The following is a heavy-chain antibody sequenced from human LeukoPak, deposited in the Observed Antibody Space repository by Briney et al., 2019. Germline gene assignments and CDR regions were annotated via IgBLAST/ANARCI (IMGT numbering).Heavy chain of an antibody. CDR3: ARDESYSSDY. D-gene: IGHD6-13*01. V-gene: IGHV3-7*05. CDR2: IKHDGSEK. Sequence: GGSLRLSCAASGFTFSNYWMSWVRQTPGKGLEWVANIKHDGSEKYYVDSVKGRFTISRDNAKNSLYLQMNRLRAENTAVYYCARDESYSSDYWGQGTLVTVSS. CDR1: GFTFSNYW. J-gene: IGHJ4*02.